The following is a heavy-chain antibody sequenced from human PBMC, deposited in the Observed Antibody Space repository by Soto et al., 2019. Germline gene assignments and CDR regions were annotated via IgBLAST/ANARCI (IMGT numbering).Heavy chain of an antibody. Sequence: QVQLVQSGAEVKKPGASVKVSCKASGYTFTGYYMHWVRQAPGQGLEWMGWINPNSGGTNYAQKFQGWVTMTSDTSISTAYMELSRLRSDDTAVYYCAREECSGGSCYDGMDVWGQGTTVTGSS. CDR1: GYTFTGYY. CDR3: AREECSGGSCYDGMDV. D-gene: IGHD2-15*01. V-gene: IGHV1-2*04. J-gene: IGHJ6*02. CDR2: INPNSGGT.